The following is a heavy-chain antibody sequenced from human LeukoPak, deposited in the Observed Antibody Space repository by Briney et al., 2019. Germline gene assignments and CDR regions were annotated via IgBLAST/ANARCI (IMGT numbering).Heavy chain of an antibody. D-gene: IGHD5-18*01. Sequence: GGSLTLSRPASRFILRTYAMNLLRQAPPKPLEWVSALSGNGVKTYYIDAVKGPFTISRVNSKNTPYLQVNSLRAEDTAVYYCTKADGSYGFDHWGQGTLVTVSS. V-gene: IGHV3-23*01. CDR3: TKADGSYGFDH. CDR2: LSGNGVKT. J-gene: IGHJ5*02. CDR1: RFILRTYA.